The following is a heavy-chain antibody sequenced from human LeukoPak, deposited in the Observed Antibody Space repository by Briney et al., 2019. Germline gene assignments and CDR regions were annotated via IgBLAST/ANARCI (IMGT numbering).Heavy chain of an antibody. D-gene: IGHD3-16*01. CDR3: AWHYVWGRFDS. CDR1: GGSFTNQF. CDR2: INHNRVT. Sequence: SETLSLTCGVSGGSFTNQFWTWIRQAPGQGLEWIGDINHNRVTNYNPSLKSRVTISADTSNSLSLRSVTAANTAVYFCAWHYVWGRFDSWGQGTLVTLSS. V-gene: IGHV4-34*01. J-gene: IGHJ4*02.